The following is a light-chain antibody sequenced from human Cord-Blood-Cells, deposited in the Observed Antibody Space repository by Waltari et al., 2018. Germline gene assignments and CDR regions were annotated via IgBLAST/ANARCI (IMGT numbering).Light chain of an antibody. J-gene: IGLJ2*01. CDR1: SSDVGSDTL. Sequence: QSALTQPASAAGSPGPSITISCPGPSSDVGSDTLVSWYQQQPGKAPKLMIYEVSKRPSGVSNRFSGSKSGNTASLTISGLQAEDEADYYCCSYAGSVVFGGGTKLTVL. CDR3: CSYAGSVV. V-gene: IGLV2-23*02. CDR2: EVS.